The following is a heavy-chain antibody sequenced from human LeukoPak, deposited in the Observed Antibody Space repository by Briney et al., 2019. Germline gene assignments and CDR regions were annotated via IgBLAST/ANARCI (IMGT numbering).Heavy chain of an antibody. D-gene: IGHD5-18*01. V-gene: IGHV3-30*02. CDR3: AKDRIEHDAFDI. Sequence: GGSLRLSCAASGFTFSSYGMHWVRQAPGKGLEWVAFIRYDGSNKYYADSVKGRFTISRDNSKNTLYLQMNSLRAEDTAVYYCAKDRIEHDAFDIWGQGTMVTVSS. CDR1: GFTFSSYG. J-gene: IGHJ3*02. CDR2: IRYDGSNK.